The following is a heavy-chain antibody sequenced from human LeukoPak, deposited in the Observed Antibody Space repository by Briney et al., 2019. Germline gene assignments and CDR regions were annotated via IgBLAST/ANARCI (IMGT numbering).Heavy chain of an antibody. CDR1: GYTFTSYD. CDR2: MNPNSGNT. CDR3: ARFLGRYYGMDV. V-gene: IGHV1-8*01. D-gene: IGHD3-16*01. J-gene: IGHJ6*02. Sequence: ASVKVSCKASGYTFTSYDINWVRQATGQGLEWMGWMNPNSGNTGYAQKFQGRVTMTRNTSISTAYMELSSLRSEDTAVYYCARFLGRYYGMDVWGQGTTVTVTS.